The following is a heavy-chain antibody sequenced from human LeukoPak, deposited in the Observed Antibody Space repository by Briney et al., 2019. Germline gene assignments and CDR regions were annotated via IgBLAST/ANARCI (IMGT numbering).Heavy chain of an antibody. CDR3: ASPLWFGDYGMDV. CDR2: ISSSSSYI. CDR1: GFTFSSYS. Sequence: PGGSLRLSCAASGFTFSSYSMNWVRQAPGKGLEWVSSISSSSSYIYYADSVKGRFTIPRDNAKNSLYLQMNSLRAEDTAVYYCASPLWFGDYGMDVWGQGTTVTVSS. J-gene: IGHJ6*02. V-gene: IGHV3-21*01. D-gene: IGHD3-10*01.